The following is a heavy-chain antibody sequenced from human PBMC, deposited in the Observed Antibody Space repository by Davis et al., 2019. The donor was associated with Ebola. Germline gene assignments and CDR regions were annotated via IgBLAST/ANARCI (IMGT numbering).Heavy chain of an antibody. Sequence: ASVQVSCKASAYIFTLYANLWVRQAPGQWLEWMGWISAYNGNTNYAQKLQGRVTMTTDTSMSTAYMELRSLRYDDTAVYYCERDIIVGATDYWSQGTLVTVSS. CDR3: ERDIIVGATDY. J-gene: IGHJ4*02. CDR1: AYIFTLYA. D-gene: IGHD1-26*01. V-gene: IGHV1-18*01. CDR2: ISAYNGNT.